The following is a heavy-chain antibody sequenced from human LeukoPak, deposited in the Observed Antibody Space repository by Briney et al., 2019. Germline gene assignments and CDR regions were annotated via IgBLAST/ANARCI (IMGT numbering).Heavy chain of an antibody. Sequence: ASVKVSCKASGYTFTSYDINWVRQATGQGLEWMGWMNPNSGNTGYAQKFQGRVTMTRNTSISTAYMELSSLRSEDTAVYYCARGDAYYDFWSGYSSLDYWGQGTLVTVSS. CDR3: ARGDAYYDFWSGYSSLDY. V-gene: IGHV1-8*01. J-gene: IGHJ4*02. CDR1: GYTFTSYD. CDR2: MNPNSGNT. D-gene: IGHD3-3*01.